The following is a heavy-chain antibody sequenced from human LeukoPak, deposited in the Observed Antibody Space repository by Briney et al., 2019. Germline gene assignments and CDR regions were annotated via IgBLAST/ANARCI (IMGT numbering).Heavy chain of an antibody. Sequence: GGSLRLSCAASGFTFSDYYMSWVRQAPGKGLEWVSIIHNGGNTYYADSVKGRFTISRDNSKNTLYLQMNSLRAEDTAVYFCARDSYSIYWGQGTLVTVSS. CDR2: IHNGGNT. CDR1: GFTFSDYY. D-gene: IGHD2-21*01. J-gene: IGHJ4*02. CDR3: ARDSYSIY. V-gene: IGHV3-66*01.